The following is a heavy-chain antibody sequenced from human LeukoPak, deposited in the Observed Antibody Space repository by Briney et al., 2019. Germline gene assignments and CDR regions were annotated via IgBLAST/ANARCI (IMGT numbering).Heavy chain of an antibody. CDR1: GFTLSSYA. CDR3: AKPSKYYDFWSGYYL. CDR2: ISSTGGNT. J-gene: IGHJ4*02. Sequence: GGSLRLSCTVSGFTLSSYAMSWVRQAPGKGLEWVSAISSTGGNTYHADSVKGRFTISRDNSKNTLYLQMNSLRAEDTAVYYCAKPSKYYDFWSGYYLWGQGTLVTVSS. V-gene: IGHV3-23*01. D-gene: IGHD3-3*01.